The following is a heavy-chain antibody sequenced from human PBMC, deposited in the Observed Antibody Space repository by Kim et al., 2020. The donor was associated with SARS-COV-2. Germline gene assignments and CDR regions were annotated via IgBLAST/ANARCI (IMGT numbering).Heavy chain of an antibody. Sequence: YADSVKGRFTISRDNAKNSLYLQMNSLRAEDTAVYYCARALAAAGTFDYWGQGTLVTVSS. V-gene: IGHV3-21*01. J-gene: IGHJ4*02. CDR3: ARALAAAGTFDY. D-gene: IGHD6-13*01.